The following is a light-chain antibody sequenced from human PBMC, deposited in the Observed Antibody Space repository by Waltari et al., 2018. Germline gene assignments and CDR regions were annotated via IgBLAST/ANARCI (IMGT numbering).Light chain of an antibody. CDR2: EAT. CDR3: QRYNSYPLT. Sequence: DIQMTQSPSTLSASVGDRATIPCRASQGIGSWLAWYQQKPGKAPKLLIYEATSLESGVPSRFRASGAGTEFTLTISSLQTDDFATYYCQRYNSYPLTFGPGTKVDI. J-gene: IGKJ3*01. V-gene: IGKV1-5*03. CDR1: QGIGSW.